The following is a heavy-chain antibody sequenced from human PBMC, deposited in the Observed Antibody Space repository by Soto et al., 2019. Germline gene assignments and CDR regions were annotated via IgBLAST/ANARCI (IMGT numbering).Heavy chain of an antibody. CDR1: GGSVCCGSLY. J-gene: IGHJ5*02. V-gene: IGHV4-61*03. Sequence: SGALSLTCSVSGGSVCCGSLYWSCLRPPLGKGLERMGYIYYSANTDSDTSLKGRDTISAIKAKNHVTMQLSSVTSADTAIYYCAKYSSIAYYSEPQNPCWFDPWGQGTMVTVYS. CDR2: IYYSANT. CDR3: AKYSSIAYYSEPQNPCWFDP. D-gene: IGHD4-4*01.